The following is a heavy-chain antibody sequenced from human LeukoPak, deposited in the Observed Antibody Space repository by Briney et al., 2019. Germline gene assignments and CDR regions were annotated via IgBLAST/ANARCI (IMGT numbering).Heavy chain of an antibody. CDR3: ARGGQQLVYEVWWYFYY. CDR2: IYYSGST. Sequence: SETLSLTCSVSGGSISSGGYYWSWIRQNPGKGLEWIGYIYYSGSTYYNPSLKSRVTISVDTSKNQFSLKLSSVTAADTAVYYCARGGQQLVYEVWWYFYYWGQGTLVTVSS. V-gene: IGHV4-31*03. D-gene: IGHD6-13*01. J-gene: IGHJ4*02. CDR1: GGSISSGGYY.